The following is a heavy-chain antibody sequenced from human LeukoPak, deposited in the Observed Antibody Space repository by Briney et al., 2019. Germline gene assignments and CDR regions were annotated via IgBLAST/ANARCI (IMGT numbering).Heavy chain of an antibody. V-gene: IGHV4-30-2*01. D-gene: IGHD5-18*01. CDR3: AKVQRGYNYGSGRFDP. CDR1: GGSIFSGGYS. Sequence: SQTLSLTCAVSGGSIFSGGYSWSWIRQPPGKGLEWIGYIYLSGGAYYNPSLKSRVTISIDTSKNQFSLNLTSVTAADTAVYYCAKVQRGYNYGSGRFDPWGQGTLVTVSS. J-gene: IGHJ5*02. CDR2: IYLSGGA.